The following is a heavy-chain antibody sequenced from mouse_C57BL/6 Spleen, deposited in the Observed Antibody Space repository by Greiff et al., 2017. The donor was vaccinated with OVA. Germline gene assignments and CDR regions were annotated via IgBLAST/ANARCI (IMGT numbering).Heavy chain of an antibody. Sequence: ESGPGLVKPSQSLSLTCSVTGYSITSGYYWNWIRQFPGNKLEWMGYISYDGSNNYNPSLKNRISITRDTSKNQFFLKLNSVTTEDTATYYCARGGYWDGDYWGQGTTLTVSS. J-gene: IGHJ2*01. V-gene: IGHV3-6*01. CDR3: ARGGYWDGDY. CDR1: GYSITSGYY. CDR2: ISYDGSN. D-gene: IGHD4-1*01.